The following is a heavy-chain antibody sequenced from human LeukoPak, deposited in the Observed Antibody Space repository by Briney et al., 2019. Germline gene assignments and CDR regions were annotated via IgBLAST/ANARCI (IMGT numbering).Heavy chain of an antibody. Sequence: ASVKVSCKASGYTFTSYDINWVRQATGQGLEWMGIINPGGGSTSYAQKFQGRVTMTRDMSTSTAYMELRSLRSDDTAVYYCARPHASGSGWYYYWGQGTLVTVSS. J-gene: IGHJ4*02. V-gene: IGHV1-46*01. CDR1: GYTFTSYD. D-gene: IGHD6-19*01. CDR3: ARPHASGSGWYYY. CDR2: INPGGGST.